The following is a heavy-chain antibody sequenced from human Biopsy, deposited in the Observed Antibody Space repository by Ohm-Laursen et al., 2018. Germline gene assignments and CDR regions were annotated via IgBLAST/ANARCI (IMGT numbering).Heavy chain of an antibody. CDR1: GESFNGYY. V-gene: IGHV4-34*01. J-gene: IGHJ6*02. Sequence: SETLSLICAVYGESFNGYYWSWIRQTPGKGLEWIGEINHSGRTNYNPSLKSRVTISVDTSKNQFSLKVRSVTAADTAVYYCVRGVDYYDPYHYCALDVWGQGTTVTVSS. CDR2: INHSGRT. CDR3: VRGVDYYDPYHYCALDV. D-gene: IGHD3-22*01.